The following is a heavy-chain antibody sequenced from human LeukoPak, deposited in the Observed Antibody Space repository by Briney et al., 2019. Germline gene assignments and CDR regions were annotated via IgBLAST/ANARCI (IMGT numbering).Heavy chain of an antibody. CDR1: GGSISSGGYY. V-gene: IGHV4-31*03. Sequence: SQTLSLTCTVSGGSISSGGYYWSWIRQHPGKGLEWIGYIYYSGSTYYNPSLKSRVTISVDTSKNQFSLKLSSVTAADTAVYYCARAGTTDGAFDIWGQGTMVTVSS. CDR3: ARAGTTDGAFDI. CDR2: IYYSGST. J-gene: IGHJ3*02. D-gene: IGHD1-1*01.